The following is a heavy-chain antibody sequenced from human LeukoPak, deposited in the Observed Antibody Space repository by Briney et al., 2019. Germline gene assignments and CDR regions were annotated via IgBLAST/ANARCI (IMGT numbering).Heavy chain of an antibody. D-gene: IGHD3-22*01. V-gene: IGHV4-34*01. J-gene: IGHJ5*02. Sequence: SETLSLTCAVYGGSFSAYYWSWIRQPPGKGLEWIGEINHSGRPNYSPSLKSRVTISINMSKNEFSLRLSSVTAADTAIYYCASLRYDSSAYDHPLPHHWGQGTLVTVSS. CDR1: GGSFSAYY. CDR3: ASLRYDSSAYDHPLPHH. CDR2: INHSGRP.